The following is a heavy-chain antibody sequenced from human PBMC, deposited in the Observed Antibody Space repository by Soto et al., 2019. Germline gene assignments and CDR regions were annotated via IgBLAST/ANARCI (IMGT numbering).Heavy chain of an antibody. CDR1: GYSFTSFG. V-gene: IGHV1-18*01. D-gene: IGHD1-26*01. J-gene: IGHJ4*02. Sequence: QVQLVQSGAEVKKSGASVKVSCKASGYSFTSFGISWMRQATGQGLEWVGWISAYNGNTNYAQKLQGRVTMTTDTSTSTVYMELRSLRSDDTAVYYCAGDGRAGALFAYWGQGTLVTVSS. CDR3: AGDGRAGALFAY. CDR2: ISAYNGNT.